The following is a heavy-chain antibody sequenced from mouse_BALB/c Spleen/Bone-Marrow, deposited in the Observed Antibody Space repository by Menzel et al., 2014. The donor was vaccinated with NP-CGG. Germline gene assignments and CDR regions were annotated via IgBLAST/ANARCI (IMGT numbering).Heavy chain of an antibody. Sequence: EVQLQQSGAELVKPGASVKLSCTASGFNIKDTYMHWVKQRPEQGLEWIGRIDPANGNTKYDPKFQGKATITADTSSNTAYLQLSSLTSEDTAVYYCARGGTTATWYFDVWGAGNTVTVSS. CDR1: GFNIKDTY. CDR3: ARGGTTATWYFDV. CDR2: IDPANGNT. V-gene: IGHV14-3*02. D-gene: IGHD1-2*01. J-gene: IGHJ1*01.